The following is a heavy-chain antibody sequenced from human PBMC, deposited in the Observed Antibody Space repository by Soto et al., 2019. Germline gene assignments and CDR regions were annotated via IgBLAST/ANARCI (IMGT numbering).Heavy chain of an antibody. CDR2: ISGSGGST. CDR1: GFTFSSYA. CDR3: AKDMGSSGWYGIDY. J-gene: IGHJ4*02. D-gene: IGHD6-19*01. Sequence: EVQLLESGGGLVQPGGSLRLSCAASGFTFSSYAMSWVRQAPGKGLEWVSAISGSGGSTYYADSVKGRFTISRDNSKNTLYMQMNSLRAEDTDVYYCAKDMGSSGWYGIDYWGQGTLVTVSS. V-gene: IGHV3-23*01.